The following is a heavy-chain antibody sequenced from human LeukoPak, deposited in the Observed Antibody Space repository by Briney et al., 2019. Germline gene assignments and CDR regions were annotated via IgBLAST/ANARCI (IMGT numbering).Heavy chain of an antibody. J-gene: IGHJ5*02. Sequence: SETLSLTCTVSGGSISSYYWSWIRQPPGKGLEGIGYIYATGSTNYNPSLKVRVTISVDTSKNQFSLNLRSVTAADTAVYYCARHGSVRSPLGPWGQGTLVTVSS. CDR3: ARHGSVRSPLGP. V-gene: IGHV4-4*09. D-gene: IGHD3-10*01. CDR2: IYATGST. CDR1: GGSISSYY.